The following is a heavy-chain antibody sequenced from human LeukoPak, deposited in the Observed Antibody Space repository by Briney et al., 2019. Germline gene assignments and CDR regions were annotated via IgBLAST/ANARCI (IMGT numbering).Heavy chain of an antibody. D-gene: IGHD1-1*01. CDR1: GFTFSSYW. CDR2: IKQDGSEK. J-gene: IGHJ4*02. Sequence: PGGSLRLSCAASGFTFSSYWMSWVRQAPGKGLEWVANIKQDGSEKYYVDSVKGRFTISGDNAKNSLYLQMNSLRVEDTAVYYCAQLERQSPLHSWGRGTLVTVSS. V-gene: IGHV3-7*01. CDR3: AQLERQSPLHS.